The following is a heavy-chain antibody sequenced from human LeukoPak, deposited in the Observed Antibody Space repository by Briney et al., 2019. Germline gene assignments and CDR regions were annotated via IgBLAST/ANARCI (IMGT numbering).Heavy chain of an antibody. V-gene: IGHV3-66*01. J-gene: IGHJ4*02. CDR2: IYSGGST. CDR3: AKWGCSGGSCYPFAY. CDR1: EFSVGSNY. D-gene: IGHD2-15*01. Sequence: PGGSLRLSCAASEFSVGSNYMTWVRQAPGKGLEWVSLIYSGGSTYYADSVKGRFTISRDNSKNTLYLQMNSLRAEDTAVYYCAKWGCSGGSCYPFAYWGQGTLVTVSS.